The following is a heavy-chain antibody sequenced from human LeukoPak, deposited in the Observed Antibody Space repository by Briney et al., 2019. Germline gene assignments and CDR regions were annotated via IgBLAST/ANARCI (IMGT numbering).Heavy chain of an antibody. CDR1: GFTFSTSG. J-gene: IGHJ4*02. CDR3: AKISSSAESNFDY. D-gene: IGHD6-25*01. CDR2: IWPDGSKK. V-gene: IGHV3-33*08. Sequence: GGSLRLSCAASGFTFSTSGMNWVRQAPGKGPEWVAFIWPDGSKKYYADSVKGRFAISRENSKNTVYLQMNDLRPEDTTLYFCAKISSSAESNFDYWGQGTLLTVSS.